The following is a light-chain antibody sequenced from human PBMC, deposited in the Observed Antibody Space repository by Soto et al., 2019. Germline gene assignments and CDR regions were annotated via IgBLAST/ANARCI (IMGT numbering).Light chain of an antibody. CDR1: SSDVGGYRY. V-gene: IGLV2-8*01. J-gene: IGLJ1*01. CDR3: SSYAGSNIHYV. CDR2: EVT. Sequence: QSVLTQPPSASGSPGQSVTISCTGTSSDVGGYRYVSWYQQHPGKAPKLISYEVTKRPSGVPDRFSGSKSGNTASLTVSGLQTEDEADYYCSSYAGSNIHYVFGTGTKVTVL.